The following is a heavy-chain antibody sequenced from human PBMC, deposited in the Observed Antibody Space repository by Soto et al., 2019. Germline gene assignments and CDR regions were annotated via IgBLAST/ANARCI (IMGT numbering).Heavy chain of an antibody. CDR2: ILPICGTA. Sequence: QVQLVQSGAEVKKPGSSVKVSCKASGGTFSTSSINWLRQAPGQRPEWMGNILPICGTADYAQKFRDRVTSTADKSTNTAYMELRSLFSEDAAVYYCARGHEYGGNSDAYDIWGQGTVVTVSS. J-gene: IGHJ3*02. D-gene: IGHD4-17*01. CDR1: GGTFSTSS. V-gene: IGHV1-69*14. CDR3: ARGHEYGGNSDAYDI.